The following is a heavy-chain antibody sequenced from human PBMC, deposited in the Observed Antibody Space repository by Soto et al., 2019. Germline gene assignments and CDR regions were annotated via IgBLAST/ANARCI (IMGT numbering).Heavy chain of an antibody. D-gene: IGHD6-19*01. J-gene: IGHJ6*02. CDR1: GFTFSSYS. V-gene: IGHV3-21*01. CDR2: ISSSSSYI. Sequence: EVQLVESGGGLVKPGGSLRLSCAASGFTFSSYSMNWVRQAPGKGLEWVSSISSSSSYIYYADSVKGRFTISRDNAKNSLYLQMNSLRDEDTAVYYCERRVGQWLVTDGMDVWGQGTTVTVSS. CDR3: ERRVGQWLVTDGMDV.